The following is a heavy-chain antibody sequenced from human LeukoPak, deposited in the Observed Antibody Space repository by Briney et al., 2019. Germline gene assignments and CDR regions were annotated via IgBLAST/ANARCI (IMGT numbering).Heavy chain of an antibody. Sequence: GGSLRLSCAASGFSFSGYGLNWVRQAPGKGLEWVSYISSSSTYIYYADSVKGRFTISRDNAKNSLYLQMNSLRAEDTAVYYCARIPYYDFWGGQWYFDLWGRGTLVTVSS. CDR3: ARIPYYDFWGGQWYFDL. V-gene: IGHV3-21*01. CDR2: ISSSSTYI. J-gene: IGHJ2*01. CDR1: GFSFSGYG. D-gene: IGHD3-3*01.